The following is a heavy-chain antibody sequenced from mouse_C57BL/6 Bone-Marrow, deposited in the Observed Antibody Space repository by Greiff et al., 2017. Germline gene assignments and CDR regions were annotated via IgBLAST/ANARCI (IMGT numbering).Heavy chain of an antibody. D-gene: IGHD2-4*01. J-gene: IGHJ2*01. Sequence: VQLQQPGAELVRPGTSVKLSCKASGYTFTSYWMHWVKQRPGQGLEWIGVIDPSDSYTNYNQKFKGKATLTVDTSSSTAYMQLSSLTSEDSAVYYYAGENDYEGVDYWGQGTTLTVSS. CDR3: AGENDYEGVDY. V-gene: IGHV1-59*01. CDR1: GYTFTSYW. CDR2: IDPSDSYT.